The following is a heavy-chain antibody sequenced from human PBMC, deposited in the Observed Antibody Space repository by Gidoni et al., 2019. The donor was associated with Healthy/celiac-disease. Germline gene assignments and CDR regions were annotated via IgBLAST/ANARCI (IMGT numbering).Heavy chain of an antibody. CDR1: GYTFTSYY. CDR2: INPSGGST. V-gene: IGHV1-46*01. D-gene: IGHD3-9*01. Sequence: QVQLVQSGAEVKKPGASVTVSCKASGYTFTSYYMHWVRQAPGQGLEWMGIINPSGGSTSYAQKFQGRVTMTRDTSTSTVYMVLSSLRSEDTAVYYCARDPKTIRTDNKRGAYYYYYYMDVWGKGTTVTVSS. CDR3: ARDPKTIRTDNKRGAYYYYYYMDV. J-gene: IGHJ6*03.